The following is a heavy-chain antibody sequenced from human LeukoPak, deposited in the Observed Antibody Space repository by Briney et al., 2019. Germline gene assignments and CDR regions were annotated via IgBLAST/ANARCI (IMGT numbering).Heavy chain of an antibody. V-gene: IGHV1-46*01. Sequence: AASVKVSCKASGYTFTSYYMHWVRQAPGQGLEWMGIINPSGGSTSYAQKFQGRVTMTRDTSTSTVYMELSSLRSEDTAVYYCARPAPVVVTAKTEYYFDYWGQGTLVTVSS. CDR3: ARPAPVVVTAKTEYYFDY. CDR2: INPSGGST. D-gene: IGHD2-21*02. J-gene: IGHJ4*02. CDR1: GYTFTSYY.